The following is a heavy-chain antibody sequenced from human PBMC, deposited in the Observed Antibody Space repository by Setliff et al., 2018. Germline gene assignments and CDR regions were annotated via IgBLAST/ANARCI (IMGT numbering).Heavy chain of an antibody. V-gene: IGHV3-43D*04. CDR1: GFTFDDYA. CDR2: ISWDGGST. J-gene: IGHJ6*02. Sequence: GGSLRLSCAASGFTFDDYAMHWVRQAPGKGLEWVSLISWDGGSTYYADSVKGRFTISRDNSKNSLYLQMNSLRAEDTALYYCAEDISRYYYGMDVWGQGTTVTV. CDR3: AEDISRYYYGMDV.